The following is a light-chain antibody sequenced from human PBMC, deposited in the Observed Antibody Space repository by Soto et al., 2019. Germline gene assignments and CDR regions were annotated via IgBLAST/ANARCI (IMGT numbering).Light chain of an antibody. CDR1: NRDVGGYNY. V-gene: IGLV2-14*01. Sequence: QSALAQPASVSGSPGQSITISCAGTNRDVGGYNYVSWYQQYPGKAPQLIIYEVTYRPSGVSNRFSGSKSGNTASLTISGLQAEDEADYYCSSYSSSSARDVIFGGGTKLTVL. CDR3: SSYSSSSARDVI. J-gene: IGLJ2*01. CDR2: EVT.